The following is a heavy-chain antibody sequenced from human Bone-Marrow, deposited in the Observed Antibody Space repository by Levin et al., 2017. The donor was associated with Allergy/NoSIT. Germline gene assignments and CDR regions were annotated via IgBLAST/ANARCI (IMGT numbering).Heavy chain of an antibody. CDR1: GGSVSSDSLY. J-gene: IGHJ4*02. CDR3: ARDILWVGELLHDS. Sequence: SETLSLTCTVSGGSVSSDSLYWSWIRQPPGTRLEWIGYISYSGHSNYNPSLWSRVTISLDTSKNQVSLSMTSITAADTAVYYCARDILWVGELLHDSWGQGTLVSVSS. D-gene: IGHD3-10*01. CDR2: ISYSGHS. V-gene: IGHV4-61*01.